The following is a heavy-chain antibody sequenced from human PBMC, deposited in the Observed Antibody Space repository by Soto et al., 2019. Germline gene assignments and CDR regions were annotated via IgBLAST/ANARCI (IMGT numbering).Heavy chain of an antibody. CDR3: AIVYSWTWFDP. V-gene: IGHV4-31*03. J-gene: IGHJ5*02. CDR2: IYYSGST. Sequence: QVQLQESGPGLVKPSQTLSLTCTVSGVSISSGGYYWSWILQQPGNGLEWIGYIYYSGSTYYNPSLKSRVTISVDTSKNQFSLKLSSVTAADTAVYYGAIVYSWTWFDPWGQGTLVTVSS. CDR1: GVSISSGGYY. D-gene: IGHD1-20*01.